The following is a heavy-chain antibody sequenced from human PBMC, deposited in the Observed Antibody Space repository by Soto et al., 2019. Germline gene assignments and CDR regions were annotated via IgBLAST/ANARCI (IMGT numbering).Heavy chain of an antibody. CDR2: TNEDGSEK. CDR3: ARDRGALGP. D-gene: IGHD3-16*01. Sequence: EVQLVESGGGLVQPGGSLRLSCAASGFTFTGNWMSWVRQAPGKGLEWVANTNEDGSEKFYVDSVKVRFTISIDNAKNSLYLQMNSLRAEDTAVYYCARDRGALGPWGQGTLVTVSS. J-gene: IGHJ5*02. CDR1: GFTFTGNW. V-gene: IGHV3-7*01.